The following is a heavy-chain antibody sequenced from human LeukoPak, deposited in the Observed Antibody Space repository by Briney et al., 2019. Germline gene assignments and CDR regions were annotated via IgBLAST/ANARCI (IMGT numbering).Heavy chain of an antibody. J-gene: IGHJ4*02. CDR1: GFTFSTYW. CDR2: IKQDGSEK. Sequence: PGGSLRLSCAASGFTFSTYWMSWVRQALERGLGWVANIKQDGSEKYYVDSVKGRFTISRDNAKNSLYLQMNSLRAEDTAVYYWARTRRYCSGGSCLYYFDYWGQRNLVTVSS. D-gene: IGHD2-15*01. V-gene: IGHV3-7*01. CDR3: ARTRRYCSGGSCLYYFDY.